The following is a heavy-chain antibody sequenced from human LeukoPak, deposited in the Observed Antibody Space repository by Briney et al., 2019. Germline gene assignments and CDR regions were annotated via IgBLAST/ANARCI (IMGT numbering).Heavy chain of an antibody. CDR2: ISYDGSNK. CDR3: AKVRFLEWFLDAFDI. V-gene: IGHV3-30-3*01. Sequence: GGSLRLSCAASGFTFSSYAMHWVRQAPGKGLEWEAVISYDGSNKYYADSVKGRFTISRDNSKNTLYLQMNSLRAEDTAVYYCAKVRFLEWFLDAFDIWGQGTMVTVSS. D-gene: IGHD3-3*01. CDR1: GFTFSSYA. J-gene: IGHJ3*02.